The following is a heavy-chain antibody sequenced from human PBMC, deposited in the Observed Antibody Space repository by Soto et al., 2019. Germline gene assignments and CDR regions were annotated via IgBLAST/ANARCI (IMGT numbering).Heavy chain of an antibody. V-gene: IGHV3-7*04. CDR3: ARGDYYDSSGPFSDAFDI. CDR2: IKPDGSEK. Sequence: GGSLGLSCAASGFTFSIYWMSWVRQAPGKGLEWVANIKPDGSEKWYVDSVKGRFTISRDNAKNSLYLQMNSLRVEDTAMYYCARGDYYDSSGPFSDAFDIWGQGTMVTVSS. D-gene: IGHD3-22*01. J-gene: IGHJ3*02. CDR1: GFTFSIYW.